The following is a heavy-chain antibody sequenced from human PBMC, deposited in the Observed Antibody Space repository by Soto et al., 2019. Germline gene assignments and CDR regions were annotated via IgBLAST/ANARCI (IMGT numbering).Heavy chain of an antibody. CDR2: IYYSGST. Sequence: TLSLTCTVSGGSISSGGYYWSWIRQHPGKGLEWIGYIYYSGSTYYNPSLKSRVTISVDTSKNQFSLKLSSVTAADTAVYYCARDLFGRSWYNWFDPWGQGTMVTVSS. J-gene: IGHJ5*02. V-gene: IGHV4-31*03. D-gene: IGHD6-13*01. CDR1: GGSISSGGYY. CDR3: ARDLFGRSWYNWFDP.